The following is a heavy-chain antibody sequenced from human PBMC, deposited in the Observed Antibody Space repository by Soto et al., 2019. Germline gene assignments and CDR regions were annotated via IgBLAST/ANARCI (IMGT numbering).Heavy chain of an antibody. J-gene: IGHJ4*02. Sequence: EVRLVDSGGDLVKSGGSLRLSCVGSGFLFRNYEMNWVRQAPGKGLEWLAHISTTGGHVSESDSVKGRFTITRDNTKQILYLQLNSLRPEDTGVYYCGSQPHWALTFESWGPGTLVNVSS. CDR3: GSQPHWALTFES. V-gene: IGHV3-48*03. CDR2: ISTTGGHV. CDR1: GFLFRNYE. D-gene: IGHD7-27*01.